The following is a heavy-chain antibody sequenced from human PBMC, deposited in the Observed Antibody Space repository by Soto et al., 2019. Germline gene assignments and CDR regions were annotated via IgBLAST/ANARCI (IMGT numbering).Heavy chain of an antibody. Sequence: GGSLRLSCAASGFTFSSYAMSWVRQAPGKGLEWVSAISGSGGSTYYADSVKGRFTISRDNSKNTLYLQMNSLGAEDTAVYYCAKGTYYDYIWGSYRYTYFDYWGQGTLVTVSS. D-gene: IGHD3-16*02. J-gene: IGHJ4*02. CDR2: ISGSGGST. CDR3: AKGTYYDYIWGSYRYTYFDY. V-gene: IGHV3-23*01. CDR1: GFTFSSYA.